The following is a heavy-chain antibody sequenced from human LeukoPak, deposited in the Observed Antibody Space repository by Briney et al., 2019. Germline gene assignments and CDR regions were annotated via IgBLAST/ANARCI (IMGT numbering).Heavy chain of an antibody. D-gene: IGHD5-12*01. CDR3: ARNSGPALD. Sequence: TLSLTCTVSGGPISSGGYYWSWIRQHPGKGLEWIGYIYYSGSTYYNPSLKSRVTRSVDTSKTQFSLKLSAVTAAATAVYYCARNSGPALDWGQGTLVTVSS. CDR2: IYYSGST. J-gene: IGHJ4*02. CDR1: GGPISSGGYY. V-gene: IGHV4-31*03.